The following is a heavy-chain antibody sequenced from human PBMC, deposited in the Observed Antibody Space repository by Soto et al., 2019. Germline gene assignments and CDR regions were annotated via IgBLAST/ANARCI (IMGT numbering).Heavy chain of an antibody. D-gene: IGHD3-10*01. Sequence: EVQLLESGGGFVQPGGSLRLSCAASGFTFSTYDMNWVRQPPGKGLEWVSSIIAPGAITDYADSVKGRFTISRDNSQSALYLQMHSLRAEDTAVYDCATDDSGTYNFDYWGQGTLVTVSS. CDR2: IIAPGAIT. CDR3: ATDDSGTYNFDY. CDR1: GFTFSTYD. V-gene: IGHV3-23*01. J-gene: IGHJ4*02.